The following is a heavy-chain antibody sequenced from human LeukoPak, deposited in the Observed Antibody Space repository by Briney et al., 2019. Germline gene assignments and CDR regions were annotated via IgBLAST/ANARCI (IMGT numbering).Heavy chain of an antibody. D-gene: IGHD3-22*01. CDR1: GGTFSSYA. CDR2: IIPIFGTA. Sequence: ASVKVSCKASGGTFSSYAISWVRQAPGQGLEWMGGIIPIFGTANYAQKFQGKVTITTDESTSTAYMELSSLRSEDTAVYYCARGGPYYYDSSGYSYYYYMDVWGKGTTITVSS. J-gene: IGHJ6*03. V-gene: IGHV1-69*05. CDR3: ARGGPYYYDSSGYSYYYYMDV.